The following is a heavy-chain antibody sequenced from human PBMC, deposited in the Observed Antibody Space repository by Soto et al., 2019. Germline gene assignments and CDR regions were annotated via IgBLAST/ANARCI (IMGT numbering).Heavy chain of an antibody. D-gene: IGHD6-13*01. V-gene: IGHV4-38-2*02. Sequence: SETLSLTCTVSASSITDASYWGWIRQPPGKGLEWIGSSHHGGGTYYNPSLKSRVTISVDTSKNQLSLKLTSVASADAAVYYCARVLSLGSTWYFDYWGQGTQVTVSS. CDR1: ASSITDASY. J-gene: IGHJ4*02. CDR3: ARVLSLGSTWYFDY. CDR2: SHHGGGT.